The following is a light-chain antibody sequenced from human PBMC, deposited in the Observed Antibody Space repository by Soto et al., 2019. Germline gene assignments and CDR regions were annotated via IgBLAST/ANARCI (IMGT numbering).Light chain of an antibody. J-gene: IGLJ1*01. CDR1: SSDMGNYA. Sequence: QSVLTQPPSVSAAPGQKVTISCSGSSSDMGNYAVSWYQQLPGAAPKLLIYDDNNRPSGIPDRFSGSKSGTSATLGITGLQTGDEADYYCGTWDTSLPACVFGPGTKVTVL. V-gene: IGLV1-51*01. CDR2: DDN. CDR3: GTWDTSLPACV.